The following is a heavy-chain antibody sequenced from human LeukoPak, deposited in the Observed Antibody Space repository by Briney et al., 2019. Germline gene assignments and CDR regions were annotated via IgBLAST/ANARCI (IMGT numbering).Heavy chain of an antibody. J-gene: IGHJ5*02. V-gene: IGHV1-2*02. Sequence: ASVKVSCKASGYTFTGYYMHWVRQAPGQGLEWMGWINPNSGGTNYAQKFQGRVTMTRDTSISTAYMELSRLRSDDTAVYYCARDIGYSNYGWFDPWGQGTLVTVSS. D-gene: IGHD4-11*01. CDR1: GYTFTGYY. CDR3: ARDIGYSNYGWFDP. CDR2: INPNSGGT.